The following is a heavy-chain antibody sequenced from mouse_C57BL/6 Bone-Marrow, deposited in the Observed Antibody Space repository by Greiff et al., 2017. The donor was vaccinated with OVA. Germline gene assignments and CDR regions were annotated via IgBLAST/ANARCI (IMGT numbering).Heavy chain of an antibody. J-gene: IGHJ1*03. CDR1: GFTFSSYG. CDR3: ARPVPYYDGSSCWYFDV. Sequence: EVQRVESGGDLVKPGGSLKLSCAASGFTFSSYGMSWVRQTPDKRLEWVATISSGGSYTYYPDSVKGRFTISRDNAKNTLYLQMSSLKSEDTAMYYCARPVPYYDGSSCWYFDVWGTGTTVTVSS. CDR2: ISSGGSYT. D-gene: IGHD1-1*01. V-gene: IGHV5-6*01.